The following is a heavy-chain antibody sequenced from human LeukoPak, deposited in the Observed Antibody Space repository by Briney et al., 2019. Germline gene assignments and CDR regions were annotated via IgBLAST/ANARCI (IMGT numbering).Heavy chain of an antibody. Sequence: SETLSLTCTVSGGSISSYYWSWIRQPPGKGLEWIGYIYYGGSTNYNPSLKSRVTISVDTSKNQFSLKLSSVTAADTAVYYCARVAAARDFDWFDPWGQGTLVTVSS. CDR3: ARVAAARDFDWFDP. CDR1: GGSISSYY. CDR2: IYYGGST. J-gene: IGHJ5*02. D-gene: IGHD6-6*01. V-gene: IGHV4-59*01.